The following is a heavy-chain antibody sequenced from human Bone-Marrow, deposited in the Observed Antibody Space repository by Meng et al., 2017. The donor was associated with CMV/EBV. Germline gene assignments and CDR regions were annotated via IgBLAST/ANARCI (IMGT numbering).Heavy chain of an antibody. D-gene: IGHD2-15*01. V-gene: IGHV5-51*01. CDR1: GYSFTSYW. CDR2: IYPGDSDT. CDR3: ARSTVYFSGGSCSESGGY. J-gene: IGHJ4*02. Sequence: KVSCKGAGYSFTSYWIGWVRQMPGKGLEWMGIIYPGDSDTRYRPSFQGQVTISADKSISTAYLQWSSLKASDTAMYYCARSTVYFSGGSCSESGGYWGQGTLVTVSS.